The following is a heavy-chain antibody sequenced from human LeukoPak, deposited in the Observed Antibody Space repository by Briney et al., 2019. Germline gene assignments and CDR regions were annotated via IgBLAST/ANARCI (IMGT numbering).Heavy chain of an antibody. CDR3: ARGYSYGYPHGGFDP. Sequence: ASVKVSCKASGGTFSSYAISWARQAPGQGLEWVGGIIPIFGTANYAQKFQGRVTITADESTGTAYMELSSLRSEDTAVYYCARGYSYGYPHGGFDPWGQGTLVTVSS. CDR2: IIPIFGTA. J-gene: IGHJ5*02. V-gene: IGHV1-69*13. CDR1: GGTFSSYA. D-gene: IGHD5-18*01.